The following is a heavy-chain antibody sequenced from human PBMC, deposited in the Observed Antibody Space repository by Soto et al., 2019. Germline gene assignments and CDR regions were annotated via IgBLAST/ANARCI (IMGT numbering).Heavy chain of an antibody. CDR3: ARDLAAGDR. CDR2: INPASAST. J-gene: IGHJ5*02. CDR1: GYTFKHYY. Sequence: QVQLVQSGAEVKKPGASVKVSCRTSGYTFKHYYIHWVRQVPGQRVEWLGIINPASASTNYAQEYQDRVLLTLDTSSTTFYMEVSVLRAEDTALVYCARDLAAGDRWGQGTLVIVSS. V-gene: IGHV1-46*02. D-gene: IGHD6-13*01.